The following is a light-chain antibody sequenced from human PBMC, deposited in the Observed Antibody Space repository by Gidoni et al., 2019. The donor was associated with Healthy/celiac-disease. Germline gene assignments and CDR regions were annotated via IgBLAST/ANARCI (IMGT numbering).Light chain of an antibody. V-gene: IGKV2-28*01. CDR2: LGS. CDR3: MQALQTPPT. Sequence: DIVMTQSPLSLPVTPGEPASISCRSSQSLLHSNGYNYLDWYLQKPGQSPQLLIYLGSNGDSGVPDRFSGSGSGTDFTLKISRVEAEDVGVYYCMQALQTPPTFGGGTKVEIK. J-gene: IGKJ4*01. CDR1: QSLLHSNGYNY.